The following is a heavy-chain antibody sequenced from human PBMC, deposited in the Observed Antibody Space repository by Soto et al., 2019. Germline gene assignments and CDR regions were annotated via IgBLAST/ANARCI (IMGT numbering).Heavy chain of an antibody. CDR2: IYYSGST. D-gene: IGHD3-3*01. CDR3: ARGSSITIFGVVTPLFDY. V-gene: IGHV4-31*03. CDR1: GCSMSSGGYY. Sequence: TVSLTFTFYGCSMSSGGYYWSWLRQHPGKVLEWIGYIYYSGSTYYNPSLKSRVTISVDTSKNQFSLKLSSVTAADTAVYYCARGSSITIFGVVTPLFDYWGQGTLVTVSS. J-gene: IGHJ4*02.